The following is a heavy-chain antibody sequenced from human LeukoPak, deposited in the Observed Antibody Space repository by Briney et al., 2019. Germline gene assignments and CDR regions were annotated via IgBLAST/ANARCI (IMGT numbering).Heavy chain of an antibody. CDR3: ARGLLAAAS. Sequence: SETLSLTCAVYGGSFSGYYWSWIRQPPGKGLEWIGEINHSGSTNYNPSLKSRVTISVDTSKNQFSLKQSSVTAADTAVYYCARGLLAAASWGQGTLVTVSS. D-gene: IGHD6-13*01. V-gene: IGHV4-34*01. CDR2: INHSGST. J-gene: IGHJ4*02. CDR1: GGSFSGYY.